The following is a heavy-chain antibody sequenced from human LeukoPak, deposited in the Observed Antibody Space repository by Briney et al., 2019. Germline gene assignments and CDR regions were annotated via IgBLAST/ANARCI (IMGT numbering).Heavy chain of an antibody. CDR2: IWYDGSNK. CDR1: GFTFSSYG. V-gene: IGHV3-33*01. CDR3: ARHRDSYALDY. D-gene: IGHD5-18*01. Sequence: PGGSLRLSCAASGFTFSSYGMHWVRQAPGKGLEWVAVIWYDGSNKYYADSVKGRFTISRDNSKNTLYLQMNSLRAEDTAVYYCARHRDSYALDYWGQGTLVTVSS. J-gene: IGHJ4*02.